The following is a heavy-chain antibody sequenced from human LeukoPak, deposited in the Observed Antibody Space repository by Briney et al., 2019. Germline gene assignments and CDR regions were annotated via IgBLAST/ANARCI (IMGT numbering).Heavy chain of an antibody. CDR2: IRYDGSNK. D-gene: IGHD2-15*01. V-gene: IGHV3-30*02. J-gene: IGHJ4*02. CDR1: GFTFSSYG. Sequence: GGSLRLSCAASGFTFSSYGMHWVRQAPGKGLEWVAFIRYDGSNKYYADSVKGRFTISRDNSKNTLYLQMNSLRAEDTAVYYCAKVPPVVVVAATPRGYWGQGTLVTVSS. CDR3: AKVPPVVVVAATPRGY.